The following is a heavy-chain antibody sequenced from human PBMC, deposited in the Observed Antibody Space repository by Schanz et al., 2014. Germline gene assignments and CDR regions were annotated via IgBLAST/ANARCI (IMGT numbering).Heavy chain of an antibody. V-gene: IGHV1-46*01. CDR2: VNPSVRGT. CDR1: GYTLSAYS. CDR3: ARDQSPYTNSSDVRYFDY. J-gene: IGHJ4*02. Sequence: QVQLVQSGTQVKKPGASVKVSCKASGYTLSAYSLHWVRQAPGQGLEWMGIVNPSVRGTHFAREFQGRVTVTSDTSRSTVYMELSSLRSEDTAVYYCARDQSPYTNSSDVRYFDYWGQGTLVTVSS. D-gene: IGHD6-6*01.